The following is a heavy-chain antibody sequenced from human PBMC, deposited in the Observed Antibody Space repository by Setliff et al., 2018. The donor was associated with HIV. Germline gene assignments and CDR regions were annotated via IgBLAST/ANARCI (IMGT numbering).Heavy chain of an antibody. CDR2: IYPSDSDT. Sequence: GESLKISCKGSGYSFTGYWIGWVRQMPGKGLEWMGIIYPSDSDTRYSPSFQGHVTISVDKSISTVYLQWSNLKASDSAMYYCVRDQIGDVQVAGTWGTWGQGTLVTVSS. CDR3: VRDQIGDVQVAGTWGT. J-gene: IGHJ5*02. D-gene: IGHD6-19*01. CDR1: GYSFTGYW. V-gene: IGHV5-51*01.